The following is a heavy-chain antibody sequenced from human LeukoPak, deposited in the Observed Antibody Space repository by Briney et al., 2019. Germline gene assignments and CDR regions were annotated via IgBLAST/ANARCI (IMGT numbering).Heavy chain of an antibody. J-gene: IGHJ3*02. V-gene: IGHV1-69*06. CDR1: GGTFSSYA. CDR2: IIPIFGTA. Sequence: SVKVSCKASGGTFSSYAISWVRQAPGQGLEWMGGIIPIFGTANYAQKFQGRVTITADKSTSTAYMELSSLRSEDTAVYYCARDLPYYDYVWGSYRYTEVGAFDIWGQETMVTVSS. CDR3: ARDLPYYDYVWGSYRYTEVGAFDI. D-gene: IGHD3-16*02.